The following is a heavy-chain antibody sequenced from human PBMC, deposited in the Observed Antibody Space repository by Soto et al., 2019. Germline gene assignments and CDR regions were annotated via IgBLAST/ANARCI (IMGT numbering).Heavy chain of an antibody. J-gene: IGHJ5*02. CDR1: GFTFINYA. V-gene: IGHV3-30-3*01. D-gene: IGHD3-3*02. CDR3: ARHLSHLKSGWLDP. CDR2: ISGDGSNE. Sequence: ESGGGVVQPGRSLRLSCRVSGFTFINYAMHWVRQAPGKGLEWVALISGDGSNEYYADSAKGRFTISRDNSRNTLYLQMNSLRADDTAVYYCARHLSHLKSGWLDPWGQGTLVTVSS.